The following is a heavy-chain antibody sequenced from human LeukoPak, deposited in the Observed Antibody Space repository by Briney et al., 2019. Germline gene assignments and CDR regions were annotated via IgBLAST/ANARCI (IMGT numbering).Heavy chain of an antibody. CDR2: IYYSGST. V-gene: IGHV4-39*07. Sequence: SETLSLTCTVSGGSISSSSYYWGWIRQPPGKGLEWIGSIYYSGSTYYNPSLKSRVTISVDTSKNQFSLKLSSVTAADTAVYYCARVDHEWLIIWGQGTMVTVSS. CDR3: ARVDHEWLII. D-gene: IGHD3-3*01. J-gene: IGHJ3*02. CDR1: GGSISSSSYY.